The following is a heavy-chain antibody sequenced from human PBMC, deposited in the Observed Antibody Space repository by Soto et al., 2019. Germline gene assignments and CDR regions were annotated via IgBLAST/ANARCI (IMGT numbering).Heavy chain of an antibody. V-gene: IGHV3-64D*08. CDR2: INGNGGST. CDR3: VPIYYYGMDV. CDR1: GFTFSSYA. Sequence: GGSLRLSCSASGFTFSSYAMHWVRQAPGKGLEYVSAINGNGGSTYYAESVKGRFTISRDNSKNTLYLQMSSLRAEDTAVYYCVPIYYYGMDVWSQGTTGTVS. J-gene: IGHJ6*02.